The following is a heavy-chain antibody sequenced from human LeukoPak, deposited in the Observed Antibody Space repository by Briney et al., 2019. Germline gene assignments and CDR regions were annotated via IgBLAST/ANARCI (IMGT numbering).Heavy chain of an antibody. CDR1: GFTFSRYE. CDR2: ITTSGRTI. J-gene: IGHJ4*02. CDR3: ARGEDYGTNSFDY. D-gene: IGHD4-17*01. V-gene: IGHV3-48*03. Sequence: PGGSLRLSCAASGFTFSRYEMNWVRQAPGKGLEWVSYITTSGRTIYYADSVKGRFTISRDNAKNSLYLQMNSLRAEDTAVYYCARGEDYGTNSFDYWGQGTLVTVSS.